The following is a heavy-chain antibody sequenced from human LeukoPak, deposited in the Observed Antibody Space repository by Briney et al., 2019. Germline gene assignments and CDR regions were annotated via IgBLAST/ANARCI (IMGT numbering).Heavy chain of an antibody. CDR2: IHYSGTT. CDR1: GGSISSSGYH. J-gene: IGHJ5*02. Sequence: KSSETLSLTCTVSGGSISSSGYHWGGIRQPPGKGLEWIGSIHYSGTTYYNPSLQSRVTISVDTSKNQFSLKLSSVTAADTAVYYCATYSTSSGWFDPWGQGTLVTVSS. CDR3: ATYSTSSGWFDP. V-gene: IGHV4-39*01. D-gene: IGHD6-6*01.